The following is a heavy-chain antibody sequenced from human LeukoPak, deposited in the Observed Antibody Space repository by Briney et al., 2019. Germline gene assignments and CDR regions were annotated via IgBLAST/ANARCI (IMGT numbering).Heavy chain of an antibody. CDR2: IYTSGST. V-gene: IGHV4-61*02. Sequence: SETLSLTCTVSGGSISSGSYYWSWIRQPAGKGLEWIGRIYTSGSTNYNPSLKSRVTISVDTSKNQFSLKLSSVTAADTAVYYCASHYYDSSGYYVFDPWGQGTLVTVSS. J-gene: IGHJ5*02. D-gene: IGHD3-22*01. CDR3: ASHYYDSSGYYVFDP. CDR1: GGSISSGSYY.